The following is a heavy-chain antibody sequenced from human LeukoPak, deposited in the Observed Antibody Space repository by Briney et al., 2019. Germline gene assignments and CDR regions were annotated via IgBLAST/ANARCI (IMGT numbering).Heavy chain of an antibody. J-gene: IGHJ4*02. Sequence: PGGSLRLSCAASGFTFDDYGMSWVRQAPGKGLEWVSGINWNGGSTGYADSVKSRFTISRDNAKNSLSLQMNSLRAEDTALYYCARVRTPAYDFWSGYMDYWGQGTLVTVSS. CDR1: GFTFDDYG. CDR3: ARVRTPAYDFWSGYMDY. V-gene: IGHV3-20*04. D-gene: IGHD3-3*01. CDR2: INWNGGST.